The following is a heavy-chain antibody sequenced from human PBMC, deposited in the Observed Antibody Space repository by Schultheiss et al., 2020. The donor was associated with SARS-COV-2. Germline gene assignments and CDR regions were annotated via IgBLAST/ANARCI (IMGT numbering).Heavy chain of an antibody. V-gene: IGHV4-61*08. Sequence: SQTLSLTCTVSGGSISSGDYYWSWIRQHPGKGLEWIGYIYYSGSTNYNPSLKSRVTISVDTSKNQLSLKLSSVTAADTAVYYCARDGYRRYCSSTSCYNYYYGMDVWGQGTTVTVSS. CDR1: GGSISSGDYY. D-gene: IGHD2-2*02. CDR2: IYYSGST. J-gene: IGHJ6*02. CDR3: ARDGYRRYCSSTSCYNYYYGMDV.